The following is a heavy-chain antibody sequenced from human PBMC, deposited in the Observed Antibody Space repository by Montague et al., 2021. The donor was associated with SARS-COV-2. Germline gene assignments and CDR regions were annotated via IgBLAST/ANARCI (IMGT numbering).Heavy chain of an antibody. Sequence: SETLSLTCTVSGDSMRSSYWNWIRQPPGKGLEYIGYTYYSGVANYNPSLRTRVTISVDTSKHQFSLGLSSVTAADTAVYYCARERAHDCSGYPFPQYFFDYWGQGALVIVSS. J-gene: IGHJ4*02. CDR1: GDSMRSSY. CDR3: ARERAHDCSGYPFPQYFFDY. CDR2: TYYSGVA. D-gene: IGHD3-22*01. V-gene: IGHV4-59*13.